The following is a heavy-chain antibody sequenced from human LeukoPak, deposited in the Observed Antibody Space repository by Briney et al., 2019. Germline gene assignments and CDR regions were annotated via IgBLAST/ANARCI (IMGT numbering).Heavy chain of an antibody. J-gene: IGHJ6*02. V-gene: IGHV1-69*13. CDR1: GGTFSSYA. D-gene: IGHD2-8*01. Sequence: ASVKVSCKASGGTFSSYAISWVRQAPGQGLEWMGGIIPIFGTANYAQKFQGRVAITADESTSTAYTELSSLRSEDTAVYYCARGAGYCTNGVCYYYYYGMDVWGQGTTVTVSS. CDR2: IIPIFGTA. CDR3: ARGAGYCTNGVCYYYYYGMDV.